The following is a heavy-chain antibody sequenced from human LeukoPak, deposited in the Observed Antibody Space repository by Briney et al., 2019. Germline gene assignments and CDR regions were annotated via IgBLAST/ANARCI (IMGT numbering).Heavy chain of an antibody. CDR3: ARVLDGHAFDI. Sequence: VASVKVSGKASGGTFSSYAISWVRQAPGQGLEWMGRIIPILGIANYAQKFQGRVTITADKSTSTAYMELSSLRSEDTAVNYCARVLDGHAFDIWGQGTMVTVSS. D-gene: IGHD5-24*01. V-gene: IGHV1-69*04. J-gene: IGHJ3*02. CDR1: GGTFSSYA. CDR2: IIPILGIA.